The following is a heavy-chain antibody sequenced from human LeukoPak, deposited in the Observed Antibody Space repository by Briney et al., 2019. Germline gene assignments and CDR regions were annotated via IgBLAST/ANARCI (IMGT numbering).Heavy chain of an antibody. J-gene: IGHJ4*02. Sequence: PSETLSFTCTVSGGSISSGGYYWSWIRQHPGKGLEWIGYIYYSGSTYYNPSLKSRDTISVDTSKNQFSLKLSSVTAADTAVYYCARVIGGGSSWYFDYWGQGTLVTVSS. D-gene: IGHD6-13*01. CDR1: GGSISSGGYY. CDR3: ARVIGGGSSWYFDY. CDR2: IYYSGST. V-gene: IGHV4-31*03.